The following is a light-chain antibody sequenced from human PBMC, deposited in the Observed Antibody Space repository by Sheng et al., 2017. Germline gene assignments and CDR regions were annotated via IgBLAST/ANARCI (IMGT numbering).Light chain of an antibody. Sequence: QSVLTQPPSVSGAPGQRITISCTGSRSNIGAGSVVHWYQQVPGTAPTLLIYDDTNRPPGVPDRFSASRSGTSASLAITGLQAEDEADYYCGTWDSSLSAGVFGGGTKLTVL. V-gene: IGLV1-40*01. CDR1: RSNIGAGSV. J-gene: IGLJ3*02. CDR2: DDT. CDR3: GTWDSSLSAGV.